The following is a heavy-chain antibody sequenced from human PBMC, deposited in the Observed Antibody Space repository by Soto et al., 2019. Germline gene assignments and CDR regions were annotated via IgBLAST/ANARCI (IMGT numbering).Heavy chain of an antibody. CDR1: GFFFSSYT. D-gene: IGHD6-13*01. V-gene: IGHV3-23*01. CDR3: AKDAATVSSTFNYFDY. Sequence: PXGSLRLTCAASGFFFSSYTMSWVRQAPGKGLEWVSGIGGSGGYKSYADSVKGRFTISRDNSKNTLYLQMESLGAEDTAVYYCAKDAATVSSTFNYFDYWGQGTLVTVSS. CDR2: IGGSGGYK. J-gene: IGHJ4*02.